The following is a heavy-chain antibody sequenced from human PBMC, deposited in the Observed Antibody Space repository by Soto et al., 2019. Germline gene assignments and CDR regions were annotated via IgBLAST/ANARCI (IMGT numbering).Heavy chain of an antibody. CDR1: GYSFNTYW. J-gene: IGHJ5*02. CDR2: IDPGSSYS. V-gene: IGHV5-10-1*01. D-gene: IGHD5-12*01. Sequence: GESLKISCQGSGYSFNTYWISWVRQLPGKGLEWMGRIDPGSSYSNYSPSFEGHVTISVDKSKSTAFLQWGSLKASDTATYDCARHPTLPGYRVFSGFDPCGQGPLGTV. CDR3: ARHPTLPGYRVFSGFDP.